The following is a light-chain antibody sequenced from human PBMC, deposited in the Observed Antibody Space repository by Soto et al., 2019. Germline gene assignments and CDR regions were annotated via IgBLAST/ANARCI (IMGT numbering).Light chain of an antibody. CDR3: QQYNSWPRT. V-gene: IGKV3-15*01. CDR2: GAS. CDR1: QSVSST. Sequence: EIVMTQSPATLSVSPGERATLSCRASQSVSSTFAWYQQKPGQAPRLLSYGASTRATGIPARFSGSGSGTEFTLTISSLQSEDFAVYYCQQYNSWPRTFGQGTKVEIK. J-gene: IGKJ1*01.